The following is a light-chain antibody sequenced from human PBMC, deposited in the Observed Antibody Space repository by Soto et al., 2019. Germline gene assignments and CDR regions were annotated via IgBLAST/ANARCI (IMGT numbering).Light chain of an antibody. CDR1: QSVSSNY. J-gene: IGKJ4*01. V-gene: IGKV3-20*01. CDR3: QQYGSSPFT. CDR2: GAS. Sequence: EIVLTQSPGTLSLSPGERVTLSCRASQSVSSNYLAWYQQKPGQAPRLLIYGASSRATGIPDRFSGSGSGTDFTLTISRLESEDFAVYQCQQYGSSPFTFGGGTTVEI.